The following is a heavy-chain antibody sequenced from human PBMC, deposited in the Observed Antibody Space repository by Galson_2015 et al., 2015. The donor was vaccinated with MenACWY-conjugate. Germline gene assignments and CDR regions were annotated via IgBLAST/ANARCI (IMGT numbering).Heavy chain of an antibody. Sequence: SLRLSCAASGFTFSSYSMNWVHQAPGKGLEWVSAITASGLSTYYAGSVKGRFTISRDSSKNTLYLQMNSLRVEDTALYYCAKRVRGYSYSFDYWGQGTLVTVSS. D-gene: IGHD5-18*01. J-gene: IGHJ4*02. CDR1: GFTFSSYS. CDR2: ITASGLST. V-gene: IGHV3-23*01. CDR3: AKRVRGYSYSFDY.